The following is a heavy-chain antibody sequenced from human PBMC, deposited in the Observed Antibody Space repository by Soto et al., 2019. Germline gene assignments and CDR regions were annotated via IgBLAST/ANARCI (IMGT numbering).Heavy chain of an antibody. Sequence: QVQLQESGPGLVKPSQTLSLTCTVSGGSISSGGYYWSWIRQHPGKGLGWIGYIYYSGSTYYNPSLKRRLTISVDTSKNQFSLKLSSVTAADTAVYYCARVRVTFGGAGMDVWGQGTTVTVSS. J-gene: IGHJ6*02. CDR2: IYYSGST. D-gene: IGHD3-16*01. CDR1: GGSISSGGYY. V-gene: IGHV4-31*03. CDR3: ARVRVTFGGAGMDV.